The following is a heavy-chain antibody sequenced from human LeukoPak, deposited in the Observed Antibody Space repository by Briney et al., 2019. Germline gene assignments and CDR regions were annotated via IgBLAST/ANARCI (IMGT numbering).Heavy chain of an antibody. J-gene: IGHJ6*02. CDR2: MNPNSGNT. D-gene: IGHD3-3*01. Sequence: SSVTVSCKACGYSFTSYDINWVRPATGQGLEWMGWMNPNSGNTGYAQKFQGRGTMTRNNSISTAYMGLSSLRSEDTAVYYCARSPAPIYFYDFWSGYYYYYGMDVWGQGTTVTVSS. V-gene: IGHV1-8*01. CDR3: ARSPAPIYFYDFWSGYYYYYGMDV. CDR1: GYSFTSYD.